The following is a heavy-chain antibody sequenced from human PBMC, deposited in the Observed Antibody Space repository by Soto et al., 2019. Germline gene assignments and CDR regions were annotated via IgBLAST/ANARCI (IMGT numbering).Heavy chain of an antibody. CDR2: IYYSGST. CDR3: ARSIISYTRAFDS. J-gene: IGHJ4*02. Sequence: PSETLSLTCTVSGGSIGPYYWSWIRQSPGKGLEWVGYIYYSGSTNYNPSLKSRVTMSVDTSKNQFSLRLSSVTAADTAVYYCARSIISYTRAFDSWGQGTLVTVSS. V-gene: IGHV4-59*01. D-gene: IGHD2-2*02. CDR1: GGSIGPYY.